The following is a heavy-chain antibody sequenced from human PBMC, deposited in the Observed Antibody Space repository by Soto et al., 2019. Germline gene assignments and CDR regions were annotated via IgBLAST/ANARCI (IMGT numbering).Heavy chain of an antibody. CDR1: GGSISSSSYY. V-gene: IGHV4-39*01. CDR2: IYYSGST. CDR3: ASGLVERRSRTGIYYYYGMDV. D-gene: IGHD1-1*01. Sequence: PSATLSLTCTVSGGSISSSSYYWGWIRQPPGKGLEWFGSIYYSGSTYYNPSLKSRVTISVDTSKNQFSLKLSSVTAADTAVYYCASGLVERRSRTGIYYYYGMDVWGQGTTVTVSS. J-gene: IGHJ6*02.